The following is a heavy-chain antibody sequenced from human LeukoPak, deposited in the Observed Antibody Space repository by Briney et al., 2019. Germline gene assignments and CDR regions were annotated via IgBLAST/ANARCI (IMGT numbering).Heavy chain of an antibody. V-gene: IGHV3-11*06. D-gene: IGHD3-10*01. CDR2: ISSSSSYT. CDR1: GFTFSDYY. Sequence: KPGGSLGLSCAASGFTFSDYYMSWIRQAPGKGLEWVSYISSSSSYTNYADSVKGRFTISRDNAKNSLYLQMNSLRAEDTAVYYCARHLRGAYYYGSGRADYGMDVWGKGTTVTVSS. J-gene: IGHJ6*04. CDR3: ARHLRGAYYYGSGRADYGMDV.